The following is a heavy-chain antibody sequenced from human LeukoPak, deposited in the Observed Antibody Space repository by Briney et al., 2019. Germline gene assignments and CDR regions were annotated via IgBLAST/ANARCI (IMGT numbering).Heavy chain of an antibody. D-gene: IGHD3-10*01. Sequence: GGSLRLSCAATGVTFNNNWMHWVRQAPGKGLVWVARINSDGSSTTQADSVKGRFTIPRDNAKKMLYLQMDSLRVEDTAVYFCAAAAGSGRVDLAYWGQGTLVTVAS. CDR3: AAAAGSGRVDLAY. CDR1: GVTFNNNW. CDR2: INSDGSST. J-gene: IGHJ4*02. V-gene: IGHV3-74*01.